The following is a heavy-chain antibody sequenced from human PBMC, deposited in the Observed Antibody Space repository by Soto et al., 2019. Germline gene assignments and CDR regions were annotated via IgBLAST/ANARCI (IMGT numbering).Heavy chain of an antibody. CDR1: GFTFSSYG. CDR2: ISYDGSNK. V-gene: IGHV3-30*18. D-gene: IGHD2-2*01. Sequence: QVQLVESGGGVVQPGRSLRLSCAASGFTFSSYGLHWVRQAPGKGLEWVAVISYDGSNKYYADSVKGRFTISRDNSKNTLYLQMNSLRAEDTAVYYCAKDLEDIVVVPAARLGHYYGMDGWGQGTTVTVSS. J-gene: IGHJ6*01. CDR3: AKDLEDIVVVPAARLGHYYGMDG.